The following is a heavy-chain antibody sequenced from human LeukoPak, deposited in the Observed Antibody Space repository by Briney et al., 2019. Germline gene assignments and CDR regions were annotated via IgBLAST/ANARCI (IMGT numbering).Heavy chain of an antibody. D-gene: IGHD2-8*02. CDR1: GFTFSNYW. CDR3: ARGRQVLGLDYYYMDV. Sequence: PGGSLRLSCEASGFTFSNYWIHWVRQAPGKGLVWVSRINSDGSRTNFADTVKDRFTISRDNAKNTLYLQMNGLRAEDTAVYYCARGRQVLGLDYYYMDVWGKGTTVTVSS. V-gene: IGHV3-74*01. CDR2: INSDGSRT. J-gene: IGHJ6*03.